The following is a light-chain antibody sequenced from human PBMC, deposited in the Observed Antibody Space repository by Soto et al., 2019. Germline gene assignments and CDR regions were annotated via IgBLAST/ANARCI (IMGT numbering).Light chain of an antibody. CDR1: QSVSTN. Sequence: EIVMTQSPATLSVSPGERATLSCRASQSVSTNLAWYQQKPGQAPRLLIFGASTSATDVPARFSGSGSGTEFTLTISTLQSEDFALYYCLQHNSWPLTFGQGTRLEV. V-gene: IGKV3-15*01. CDR2: GAS. J-gene: IGKJ1*01. CDR3: LQHNSWPLT.